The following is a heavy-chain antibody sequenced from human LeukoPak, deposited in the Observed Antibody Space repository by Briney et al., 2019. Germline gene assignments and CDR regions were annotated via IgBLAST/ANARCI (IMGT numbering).Heavy chain of an antibody. CDR3: ARDTLWGSSAFDI. CDR1: GGSFSGYY. D-gene: IGHD7-27*01. Sequence: ASETLSLTCAVYGGSFSGYYWSWIRQPAGKGLEWIGRIYTSGSTNYNPSLKSRVTMSVDTSKNQFSLKLSSVTAADTAVYYCARDTLWGSSAFDIWGQGTMVTVSS. V-gene: IGHV4-4*07. CDR2: IYTSGST. J-gene: IGHJ3*02.